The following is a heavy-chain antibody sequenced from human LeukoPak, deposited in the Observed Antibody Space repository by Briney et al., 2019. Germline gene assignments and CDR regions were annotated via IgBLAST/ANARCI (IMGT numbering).Heavy chain of an antibody. J-gene: IGHJ6*03. V-gene: IGHV1-8*01. CDR2: MNSNSGNT. CDR3: ARGRLASMIVVVSYYIDV. D-gene: IGHD3-22*01. Sequence: ASVKVSCKASGYTFTSYDINWVRQATGQGPEWMGWMNSNSGNTGYAQKFQGRVTMTRNTSISTAYMELSSLRSEDTAVYYCARGRLASMIVVVSYYIDVWGKGTTVTVSS. CDR1: GYTFTSYD.